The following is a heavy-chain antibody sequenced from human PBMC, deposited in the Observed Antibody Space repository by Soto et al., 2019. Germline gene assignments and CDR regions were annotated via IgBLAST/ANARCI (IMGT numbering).Heavy chain of an antibody. CDR2: IYYSGRT. CDR1: GGSISSGGYY. D-gene: IGHD1-26*01. J-gene: IGHJ4*02. CDR3: AGSPSSLNFDF. Sequence: QVQLQESGPGLVKTSQTLSLTCTVSGGSISSGGYYCSWIRQHPGKGLEWIGYIYYSGRTYYNPSLQSRVTISVDTSKNQFSLKLSSVTAADTAVYYCAGSPSSLNFDFWGQGTLVTVSS. V-gene: IGHV4-31*03.